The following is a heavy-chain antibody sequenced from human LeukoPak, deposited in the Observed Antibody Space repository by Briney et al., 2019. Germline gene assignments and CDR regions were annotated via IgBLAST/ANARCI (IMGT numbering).Heavy chain of an antibody. J-gene: IGHJ6*02. Sequence: GGSLRLSCAASGFTFSSNDMSWVRQAPGKGLEWVSVIYSGGSTYYADSVKGRFTISRDNSKNTLYLQMHSLRAEDTAVYYCARDLSLGYGGNLRYYYGMDVWGQGTTVTVSS. D-gene: IGHD4-23*01. CDR2: IYSGGST. CDR3: ARDLSLGYGGNLRYYYGMDV. CDR1: GFTFSSND. V-gene: IGHV3-53*01.